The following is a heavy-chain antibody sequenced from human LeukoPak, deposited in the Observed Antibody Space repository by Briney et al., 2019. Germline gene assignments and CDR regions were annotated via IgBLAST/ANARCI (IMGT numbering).Heavy chain of an antibody. Sequence: GGSLRLSCPASGFTFSSYRMNWVRQAPGKGLDGVSSISSSSSYIYYADSVKGRFTISRDNAKNSLYLQMNSLRAEDTAVYYCARAGGSHGTFDYWGQGTLVTVSS. J-gene: IGHJ4*02. V-gene: IGHV3-21*01. CDR2: ISSSSSYI. D-gene: IGHD1-26*01. CDR3: ARAGGSHGTFDY. CDR1: GFTFSSYR.